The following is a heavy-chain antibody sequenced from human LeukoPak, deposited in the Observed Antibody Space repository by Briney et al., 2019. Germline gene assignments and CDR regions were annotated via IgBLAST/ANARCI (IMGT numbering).Heavy chain of an antibody. J-gene: IGHJ4*02. CDR2: ISSSSSTI. Sequence: GGTLRLSCAASGFTFSSYGMSWVRQAPGKGLEWVSYISSSSSTIYYADSVKGRFPISRDNAKNSLYLQMNSLRAEDTAVYYCARSSRELGGYAPWELMPPFDYWGQGTLVTVSS. CDR3: ARSSRELGGYAPWELMPPFDY. V-gene: IGHV3-48*01. CDR1: GFTFSSYG. D-gene: IGHD1-7*01.